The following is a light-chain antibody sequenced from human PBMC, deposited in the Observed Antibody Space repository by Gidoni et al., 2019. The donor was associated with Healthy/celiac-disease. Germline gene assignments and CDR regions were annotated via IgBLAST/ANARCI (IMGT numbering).Light chain of an antibody. J-gene: IGLJ2*01. CDR3: SSYTSSSTLVV. CDR2: EVS. V-gene: IGLV2-14*01. CDR1: SSDVGGYNY. Sequence: QSALTQPASVSGSPGQSITISCTGTSSDVGGYNYVSWYQQHPGKAPKLMLYEVSNRPSGVSNRFSGSKSGNTASLTISVLQAEDEADYYCSSYTSSSTLVVFGGGTKLTVL.